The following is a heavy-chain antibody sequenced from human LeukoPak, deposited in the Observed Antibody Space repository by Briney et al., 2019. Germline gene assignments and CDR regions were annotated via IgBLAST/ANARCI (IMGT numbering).Heavy chain of an antibody. J-gene: IGHJ4*02. Sequence: GGSLRLSCVASGLTFSTYAISWGRPEPGEGREWVSTVTVGVESTYYAETVKGPVTLSRDNSKNTLYLQMNSLRAEDTAIYYRAKDLYGDYDIDYWGQGTLVTVSS. D-gene: IGHD4-17*01. V-gene: IGHV3-23*01. CDR1: GLTFSTYA. CDR2: VTVGVEST. CDR3: AKDLYGDYDIDY.